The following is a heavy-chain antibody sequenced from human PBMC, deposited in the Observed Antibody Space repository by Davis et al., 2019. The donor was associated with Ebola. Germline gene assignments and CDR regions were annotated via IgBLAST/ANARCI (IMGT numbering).Heavy chain of an antibody. CDR3: ASLQSSRDAFDI. CDR2: TYYRSKWYN. J-gene: IGHJ3*02. Sequence: MPSETLSLTCAISGDSVSSNSAAWNWIRQSPSRGLEWLGRTYYRSKWYNDYAVPVKSRITINPDTSKNQFSLQLNSVTPEDTAVYYCASLQSSRDAFDIWGQGTMVTVSS. V-gene: IGHV6-1*01. CDR1: GDSVSSNSAA.